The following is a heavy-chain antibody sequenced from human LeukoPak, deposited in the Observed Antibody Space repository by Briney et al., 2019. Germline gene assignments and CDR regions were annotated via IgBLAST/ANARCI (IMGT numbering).Heavy chain of an antibody. J-gene: IGHJ4*02. Sequence: GGSLRLSCAASGFTVSSNYMSCVRQAPGKGLEWVSVIYSGGSTYYADSVKGRFTISRDNSKNTLYLQMNSLRAEDTALYYCAKDFVRYNIQFDYWGQGALVTVSS. CDR3: AKDFVRYNIQFDY. CDR1: GFTVSSNY. CDR2: IYSGGST. V-gene: IGHV3-53*01. D-gene: IGHD1-1*01.